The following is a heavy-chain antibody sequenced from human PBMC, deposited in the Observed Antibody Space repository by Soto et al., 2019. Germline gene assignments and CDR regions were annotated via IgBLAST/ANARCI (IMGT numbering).Heavy chain of an antibody. V-gene: IGHV3-53*01. Sequence: QLVESGGGLIQPGGYLRLSCAASGFTVSSYYMSWVRQAPGKGLEWVSVVYSTGSTYYADSVKGRFTISRDISKNMIYLQMDSLRAEDTAVYYCAREGMGFGYWGQGTLVTVSS. J-gene: IGHJ4*02. CDR3: AREGMGFGY. CDR1: GFTVSSYY. CDR2: VYSTGST. D-gene: IGHD1-26*01.